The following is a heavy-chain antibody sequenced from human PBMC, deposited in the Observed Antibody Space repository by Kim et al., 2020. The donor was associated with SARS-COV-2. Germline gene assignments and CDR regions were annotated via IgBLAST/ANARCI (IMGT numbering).Heavy chain of an antibody. J-gene: IGHJ6*02. CDR2: ISSSSSYI. D-gene: IGHD2-15*01. CDR3: ARGHCSGGSCYLGTGMDV. CDR1: GFTFSSYS. Sequence: GGSLRLSCAASGFTFSSYSMNWVRQAPGKGLEWVSSISSSSSYIYYADSVKGRFTISRDNAKNSLYLQMNSLRAEDTAVYYCARGHCSGGSCYLGTGMDVWGQGTTVTVSS. V-gene: IGHV3-21*01.